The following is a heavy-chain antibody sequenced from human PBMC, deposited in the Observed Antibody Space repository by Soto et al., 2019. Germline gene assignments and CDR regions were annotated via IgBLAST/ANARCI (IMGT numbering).Heavy chain of an antibody. Sequence: QLQLQESGSGLVKPSQTLSLTCAVSGGSISSGGYSWSWLRQPPGKGLEWIGYIFHSGSTYYNPSLTSRGPLSXAXPXXHFSLELSAVTAADAAVYYCARDGGSGSPDGYFNVWGRGTLVAVSS. V-gene: IGHV4-30-2*01. D-gene: IGHD1-26*01. CDR2: IFHSGST. CDR3: ARDGGSGSPDGYFNV. J-gene: IGHJ2*01. CDR1: GGSISSGGYS.